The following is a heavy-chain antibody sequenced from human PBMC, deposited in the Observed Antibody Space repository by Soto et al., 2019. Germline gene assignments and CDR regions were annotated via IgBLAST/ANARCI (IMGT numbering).Heavy chain of an antibody. V-gene: IGHV3-21*06. CDR1: GFTFTRYS. J-gene: IGHJ4*02. Sequence: GGSLRLSCAASGFTFTRYSMDWVRQAPGKGLEWVSSISSTTNYIYYGDSMKGRFTISRDNAKNSLYLEMNSLRAEDTAVYYCARESEDLTSNFDYWSQGTLVTVSS. CDR3: ARESEDLTSNFDY. CDR2: ISSTTNYI.